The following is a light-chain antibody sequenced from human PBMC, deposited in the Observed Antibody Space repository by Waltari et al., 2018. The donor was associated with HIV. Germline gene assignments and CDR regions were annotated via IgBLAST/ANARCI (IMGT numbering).Light chain of an antibody. Sequence: HSALTQPASVSGSPGQSVTISCSGAGPDNFLSWYQQFPGQAPQLIIYGVSYRPSGISPRCSGSKSGTSASLAIRGLQSEDEAEYYCAAWDDYLNGYVFGSGTKVTVL. V-gene: IGLV2-14*01. CDR3: AAWDDYLNGYV. J-gene: IGLJ1*01. CDR2: GVS. CDR1: GPDNF.